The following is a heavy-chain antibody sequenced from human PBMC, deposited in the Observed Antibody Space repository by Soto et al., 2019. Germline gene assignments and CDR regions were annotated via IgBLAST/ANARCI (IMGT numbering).Heavy chain of an antibody. Sequence: LRLSCAASGFTFSSYGMHWVRQAPGKGLEWVAVISYDGSNKYYADSVKGRFTISRDNSKNTLYLQMNSLRAEDTAVYYCAKDLLWERSSYYYGMDVWGQGTTVTVSS. D-gene: IGHD3-10*01. CDR3: AKDLLWERSSYYYGMDV. V-gene: IGHV3-30*18. J-gene: IGHJ6*02. CDR2: ISYDGSNK. CDR1: GFTFSSYG.